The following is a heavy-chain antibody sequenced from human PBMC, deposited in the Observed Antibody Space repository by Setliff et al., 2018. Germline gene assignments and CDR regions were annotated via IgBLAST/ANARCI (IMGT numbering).Heavy chain of an antibody. CDR3: ASWRGYGFGIDY. Sequence: LSLTCTVSGGSISSYYWSWIRQPPGKGLEWIGYIYYSGITTYNPSLNSRVTMSLDKSKNQFSLKLYSVTAADTAVYFCASWRGYGFGIDYWGQGALVTVSS. CDR2: IYYSGIT. V-gene: IGHV4-59*12. CDR1: GGSISSYY. J-gene: IGHJ4*02. D-gene: IGHD5-18*01.